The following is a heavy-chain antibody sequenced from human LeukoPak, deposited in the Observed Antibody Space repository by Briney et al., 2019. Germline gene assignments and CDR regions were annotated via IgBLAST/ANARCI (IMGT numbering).Heavy chain of an antibody. CDR3: ASEGGSSSLRRDAFDI. V-gene: IGHV4-59*12. CDR2: IYYSGST. J-gene: IGHJ3*02. D-gene: IGHD6-6*01. Sequence: SETLSLTCTVSGGSISSYYWSWIRQPPGKGLEWIGYIYYSGSTNYNPSLKSRVTISVDTSKNQFSLKLSSVSAADTAVYYCASEGGSSSLRRDAFDIWGQGTMVTVSS. CDR1: GGSISSYY.